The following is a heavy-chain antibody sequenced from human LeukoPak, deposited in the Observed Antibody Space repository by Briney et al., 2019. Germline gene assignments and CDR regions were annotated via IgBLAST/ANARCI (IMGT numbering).Heavy chain of an antibody. CDR1: GFTFGNYG. V-gene: IGHV3-23*01. CDR3: ARVKSISGSYFTYFDY. CDR2: ISGSGGST. D-gene: IGHD1-26*01. J-gene: IGHJ4*02. Sequence: GGSLRLSCAAPGFTFGNYGMSWVRQAPGKGLEWVSAISGSGGSTYYADSVKGRFTISRDNAKNSLYLQMNSLRAEDTALYYCARVKSISGSYFTYFDYWGQGTLVTVSS.